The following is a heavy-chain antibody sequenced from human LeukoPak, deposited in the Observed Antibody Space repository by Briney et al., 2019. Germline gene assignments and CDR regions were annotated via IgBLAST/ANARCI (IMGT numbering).Heavy chain of an antibody. CDR1: GFTFSSYG. D-gene: IGHD5-12*01. CDR2: IWYDGGNE. V-gene: IGHV3-33*01. J-gene: IGHJ4*02. CDR3: ARSTSGSGYDIDY. Sequence: PGKSLRLSCAASGFTFSSYGMHWVPQAPGKGLEGVAIIWYDGGNEYYADSVKGRFTISRDNSKNTLYLQVNSLRAEDTAVYYCARSTSGSGYDIDYWGQGTLVTVSS.